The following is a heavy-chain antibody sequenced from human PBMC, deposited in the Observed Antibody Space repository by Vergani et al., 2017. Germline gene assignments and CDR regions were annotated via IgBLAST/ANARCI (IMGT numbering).Heavy chain of an antibody. V-gene: IGHV4-61*02. J-gene: IGHJ6*03. CDR2: IYTSGST. Sequence: QVQLQESGPGPVKPSQTLSLTCTVSGGSISSGSYYWSWIRQPAGKGLEWIGRIYTSGSTNYNPSLKSRVTISVDTSKNQFSLKLSSVTAADTAVYYCAFSGGGGYDLVDDYYYYYMDVWGKGTTVTVSS. D-gene: IGHD5-12*01. CDR3: AFSGGGGYDLVDDYYYYYMDV. CDR1: GGSISSGSYY.